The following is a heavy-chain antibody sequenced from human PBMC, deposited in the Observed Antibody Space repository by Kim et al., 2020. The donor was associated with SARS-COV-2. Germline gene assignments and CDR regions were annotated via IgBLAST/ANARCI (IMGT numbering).Heavy chain of an antibody. J-gene: IGHJ4*02. V-gene: IGHV4-34*01. Sequence: YNTSLKRRVTISVDTSKNQFSLKLSSVTAADTAVYYCARGLEAAGYYFDYWGQGTLVTVSS. CDR3: ARGLEAAGYYFDY. D-gene: IGHD6-13*01.